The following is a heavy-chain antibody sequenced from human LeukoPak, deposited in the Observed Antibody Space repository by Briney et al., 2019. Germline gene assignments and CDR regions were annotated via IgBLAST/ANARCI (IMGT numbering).Heavy chain of an antibody. CDR3: ARDQGIVLVVDYGMDV. V-gene: IGHV3-30*03. CDR2: ISYDGSNK. J-gene: IGHJ6*02. D-gene: IGHD2-15*01. Sequence: GGSLRLSCAASGFTFSSYGMHWVRQAPGKGLEWVAVISYDGSNKYYADSVKGRFTISRDNSKNTLYLQMNSLRAEDTAVYYCARDQGIVLVVDYGMDVWGQGTTVTVSS. CDR1: GFTFSSYG.